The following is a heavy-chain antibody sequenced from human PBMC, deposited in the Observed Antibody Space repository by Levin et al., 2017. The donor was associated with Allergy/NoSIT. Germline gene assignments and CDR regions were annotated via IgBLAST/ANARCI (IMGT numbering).Heavy chain of an antibody. CDR1: GFTFDQYA. CDR2: INWDSSDI. J-gene: IGHJ4*02. CDR3: AKDGGSTKWYVDS. V-gene: IGHV3-9*01. D-gene: IGHD2-15*01. Sequence: GGSLRLSCAASGFTFDQYAMHWVRQVPGKGLEWVSGINWDSSDIGYADSVRGRFTISRDNAESYMYLQMNSLRADDTAFYYCAKDGGSTKWYVDSWGQGTLVTVSS.